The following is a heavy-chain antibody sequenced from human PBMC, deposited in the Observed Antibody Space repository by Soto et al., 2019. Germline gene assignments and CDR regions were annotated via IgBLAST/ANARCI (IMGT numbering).Heavy chain of an antibody. CDR2: IYYSGST. Sequence: QLQLQESGPGLVKPSETLSLTCTVSGGSISSSSYYWGWIRQPPGKGLEWIGSIYYSGSTYYNPSLKSRVTISVDTSKNQFSLKLSSVTAADTAVYYCTGMVYAIAEYFQHWGQGTLVTVSS. CDR3: TGMVYAIAEYFQH. V-gene: IGHV4-39*01. D-gene: IGHD2-8*01. J-gene: IGHJ1*01. CDR1: GGSISSSSYY.